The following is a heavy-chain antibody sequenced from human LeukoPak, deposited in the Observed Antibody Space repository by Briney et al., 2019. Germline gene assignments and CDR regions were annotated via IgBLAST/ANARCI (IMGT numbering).Heavy chain of an antibody. CDR1: GXTFSSFA. D-gene: IGHD6-19*01. CDR2: ISGSGGVT. V-gene: IGHV3-23*01. Sequence: GGSLRLSCAASGXTFSSFAVNWVRQAPGRGLESVSTISGSGGVTYYADSVKGRFTSTRDNSKNTLYLQMNGLRAEDTAVYYCAKGRKAEAGPYYYSGMDVWGQGTTVPVSS. J-gene: IGHJ6*02. CDR3: AKGRKAEAGPYYYSGMDV.